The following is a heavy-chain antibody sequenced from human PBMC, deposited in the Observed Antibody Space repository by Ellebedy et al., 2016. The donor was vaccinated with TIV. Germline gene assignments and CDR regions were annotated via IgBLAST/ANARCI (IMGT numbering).Heavy chain of an antibody. CDR3: AEMGVRVPDAFDI. Sequence: PGGSLRLSCAASGFTVSSHSTSWVRQAPGKGLEWVSVFFSGGNTYYADSVKGRFIISRDNSENTLYLHMNSLRGEDTAVYYCAEMGVRVPDAFDIWGQGTMVTVSS. D-gene: IGHD5-24*01. V-gene: IGHV3-66*01. CDR1: GFTVSSHS. J-gene: IGHJ3*02. CDR2: FFSGGNT.